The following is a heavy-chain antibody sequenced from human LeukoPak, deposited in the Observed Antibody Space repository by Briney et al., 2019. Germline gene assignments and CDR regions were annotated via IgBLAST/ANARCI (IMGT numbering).Heavy chain of an antibody. CDR1: GGSFIDYY. CDR2: INHSGST. D-gene: IGHD1-26*01. Sequence: SETLSLTCAVYGGSFIDYYWSWIRQPPGKGLEWIGEINHSGSTNYNPSLKSRVTISVDTSKNQFSLKLSSVTAADTAVYYCVRGSYHFDYWGQGTLVTVSS. CDR3: VRGSYHFDY. V-gene: IGHV4-34*01. J-gene: IGHJ4*02.